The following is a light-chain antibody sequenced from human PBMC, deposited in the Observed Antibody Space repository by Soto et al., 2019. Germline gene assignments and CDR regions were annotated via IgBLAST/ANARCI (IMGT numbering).Light chain of an antibody. CDR1: QSVSSY. Sequence: EIVLTQSPATLSLSPGERATLSCRASQSVSSYLAWYQQKPGQAPRLLIYDASNRATGIPARFSGSGSGTDFTLTISSLEPDDCAVYYCQQRSNWPSCGGGTKVEIK. J-gene: IGKJ4*01. V-gene: IGKV3-11*01. CDR3: QQRSNWPS. CDR2: DAS.